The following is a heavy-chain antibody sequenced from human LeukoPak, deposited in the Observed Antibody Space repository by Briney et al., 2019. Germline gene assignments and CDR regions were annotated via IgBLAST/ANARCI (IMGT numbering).Heavy chain of an antibody. CDR3: AKSGYVDYGDYVRIKYFDY. Sequence: PGGSLRLSCAASGFTFSSYGMHWVRQAPGKGLEWVAVISYDGSNKYYADSVKGRFTISRDNSKNTLYLQMNSLTAEDAAVYYGAKSGYVDYGDYVRIKYFDYWGQGTLVTASA. J-gene: IGHJ4*02. D-gene: IGHD4-17*01. CDR2: ISYDGSNK. V-gene: IGHV3-30*18. CDR1: GFTFSSYG.